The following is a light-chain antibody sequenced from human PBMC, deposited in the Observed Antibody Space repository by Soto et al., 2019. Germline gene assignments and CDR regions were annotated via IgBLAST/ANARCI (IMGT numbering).Light chain of an antibody. V-gene: IGLV3-1*01. CDR3: QAWDSSTHYV. Sequence: SYELTQPPSVSVSPGQTASITCSGDKLGDKYACWYQQKPGQSPVLVIYQDSKRPSGIPERFSGSNSGNTATLTISGTQAMDEADYYCQAWDSSTHYVFGNRTKVTVL. CDR1: KLGDKY. CDR2: QDS. J-gene: IGLJ1*01.